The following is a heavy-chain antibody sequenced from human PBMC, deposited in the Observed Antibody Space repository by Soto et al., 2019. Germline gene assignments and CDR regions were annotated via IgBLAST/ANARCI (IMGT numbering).Heavy chain of an antibody. J-gene: IGHJ6*02. Sequence: SQTLSLTCAISGYSVSGNSAAWNWIRQSPSRGLEWLGRTYYRSQWYNDYAVSVKSRITINPDTSKNQFSLQLSSVTPEDTAVYYCAGLERGYFYGRDVWGQGTTGTVS. CDR3: AGLERGYFYGRDV. V-gene: IGHV6-1*01. CDR2: TYYRSQWYN. CDR1: GYSVSGNSAA. D-gene: IGHD3-22*01.